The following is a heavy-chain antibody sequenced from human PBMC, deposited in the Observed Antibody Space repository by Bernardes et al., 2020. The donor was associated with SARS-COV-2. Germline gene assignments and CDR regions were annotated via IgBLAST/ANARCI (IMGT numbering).Heavy chain of an antibody. J-gene: IGHJ6*02. CDR3: ARGDSMSAYYAYRMDV. D-gene: IGHD3-22*01. CDR2: ISFTTTYI. Sequence: GGSLRLSCASSKFSFSSYNMHWVRQAPGKGLEWVASISFTTTYIYYSDSVKGRFTISRDNAKNLVFLQLDSLRAEDTAVYYCARGDSMSAYYAYRMDVWGQGTAVTVSS. V-gene: IGHV3-21*01. CDR1: KFSFSSYN.